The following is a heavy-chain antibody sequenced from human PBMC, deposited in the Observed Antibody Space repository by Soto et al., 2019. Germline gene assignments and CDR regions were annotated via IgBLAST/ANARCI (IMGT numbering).Heavy chain of an antibody. D-gene: IGHD3-9*01. Sequence: GSLRLSCAASGFTFSSYAMSWVRQAPGKGLEWVSAISGSGGSTYYADSVKGRFTISRDNSKNTLYLQMNSLRAEDTAVYYCAKGSDYDILTGYYYYMDVWGKGTTVTVSS. CDR2: ISGSGGST. J-gene: IGHJ6*03. V-gene: IGHV3-23*01. CDR3: AKGSDYDILTGYYYYMDV. CDR1: GFTFSSYA.